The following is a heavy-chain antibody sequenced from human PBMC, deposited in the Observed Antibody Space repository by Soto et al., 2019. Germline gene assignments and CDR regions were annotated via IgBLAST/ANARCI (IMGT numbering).Heavy chain of an antibody. V-gene: IGHV3-30*04. J-gene: IGHJ4*02. CDR2: ISYDGRQK. Sequence: PGGSLRLSCAASRFTFSSYAMHWVRQAPGKGLEWLAVISYDGRQKHYVDSVKGRFTISRDESDNTLYLQMKSLRPEDTAVYYCAKDGYFDSYYFDHWGQGTLVTVSS. CDR1: RFTFSSYA. D-gene: IGHD3-9*01. CDR3: AKDGYFDSYYFDH.